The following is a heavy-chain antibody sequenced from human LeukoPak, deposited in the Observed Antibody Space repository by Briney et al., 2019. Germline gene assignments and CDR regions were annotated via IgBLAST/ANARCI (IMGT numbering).Heavy chain of an antibody. D-gene: IGHD3-9*01. CDR3: ARHNPGRRYFDRGIAKYYFDY. V-gene: IGHV4-34*01. Sequence: SETLSLTCAVYGGSFSGYYWSWIRQPPGKGLEWIGEINHSGSTNYNPSLKSRVTISVDTSKNQFSLKLSSVTAADTAVYYCARHNPGRRYFDRGIAKYYFDYWGQGTLVTVSS. CDR1: GGSFSGYY. J-gene: IGHJ4*02. CDR2: INHSGST.